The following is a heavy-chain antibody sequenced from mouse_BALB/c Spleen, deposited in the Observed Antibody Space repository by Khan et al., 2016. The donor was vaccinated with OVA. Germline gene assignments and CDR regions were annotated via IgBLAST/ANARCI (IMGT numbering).Heavy chain of an antibody. CDR3: ARGNYYGYYFDY. V-gene: IGHV3-2*02. D-gene: IGHD1-1*01. Sequence: EVQLQESGPGLVKPSQSLSLTCTVTGYSITSVYAWNWIRQFPGNKLEWMGYISYSGVTSYTPSLKSRSLFTRHTSKNQFFLQLNSVTTEATATYYCARGNYYGYYFDYWGQGTTLTVSS. J-gene: IGHJ2*01. CDR2: ISYSGVT. CDR1: GYSITSVYA.